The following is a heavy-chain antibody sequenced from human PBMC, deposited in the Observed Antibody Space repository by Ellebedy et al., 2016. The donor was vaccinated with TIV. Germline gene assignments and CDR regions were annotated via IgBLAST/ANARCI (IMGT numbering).Heavy chain of an antibody. D-gene: IGHD3-9*01. CDR3: ARGGSKYFDWSSFDY. V-gene: IGHV3-11*05. J-gene: IGHJ4*02. CDR1: GFTFDDYT. CDR2: ISSSSSYT. Sequence: GESLKISXAASGFTFDDYTMHWVRQAPGKGLEWVSYISSSSSYTNYADSVKGRFTISRDNAKNSLYLQMNSLRAEDTAVYYCARGGSKYFDWSSFDYWGQGTLVTVSS.